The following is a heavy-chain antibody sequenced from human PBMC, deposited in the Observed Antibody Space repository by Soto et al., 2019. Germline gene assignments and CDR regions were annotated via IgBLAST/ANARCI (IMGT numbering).Heavy chain of an antibody. J-gene: IGHJ5*02. Sequence: PSETLSLTCAVSGGSISRCGYSWSWIRQPPGKGLEWIGYIYHSGSTYYNPSLKSRVTISVDRSKNQFSLKLSSVTAADTAVYYCARGDSSPEEVRWFDPWGQGTLVTVSS. CDR3: ARGDSSPEEVRWFDP. V-gene: IGHV4-30-2*01. CDR2: IYHSGST. D-gene: IGHD6-13*01. CDR1: GGSISRCGYS.